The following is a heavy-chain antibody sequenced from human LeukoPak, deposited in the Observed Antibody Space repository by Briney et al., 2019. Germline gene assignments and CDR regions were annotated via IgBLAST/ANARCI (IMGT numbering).Heavy chain of an antibody. V-gene: IGHV3-7*01. J-gene: IGHJ4*02. CDR3: ARGGWTYGSSSPYYFDF. CDR1: GFTFSSYW. D-gene: IGHD3-10*01. CDR2: IKQDGSEK. Sequence: GGSLRLSCAASGFTFSSYWMSWVRQAPGKGLEWVANIKQDGSEKYYVDSVKGRFTISRDNAKNSLYLQMNSLRAEDTAVYYCARGGWTYGSSSPYYFDFWGQGTLVTVSS.